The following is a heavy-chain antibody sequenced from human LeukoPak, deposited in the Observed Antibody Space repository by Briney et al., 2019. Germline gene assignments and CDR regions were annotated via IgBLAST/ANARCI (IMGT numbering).Heavy chain of an antibody. CDR1: GGSTSNYY. V-gene: IGHV4-59*01. CDR2: VYYSGST. Sequence: SETLSLTCTVSGGSTSNYYWNWIRQPPGKGLEWIGYVYYSGSTNYNPSLKSRLTISVDRTKNQVSLNLNSVTAADTAVYYCARGATLRIAVAGVDALDIWGQGTMVSVSS. CDR3: ARGATLRIAVAGVDALDI. J-gene: IGHJ3*02. D-gene: IGHD6-19*01.